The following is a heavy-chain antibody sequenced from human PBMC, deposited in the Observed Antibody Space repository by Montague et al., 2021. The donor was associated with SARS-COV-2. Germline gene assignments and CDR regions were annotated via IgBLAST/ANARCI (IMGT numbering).Heavy chain of an antibody. CDR3: ARGSGWMGNAFDI. J-gene: IGHJ3*02. CDR1: GGSISSYY. CDR2: IYYSGST. Sequence: SETLSLTCTVSGGSISSYYWSWIRQPPGKGLEWIGYIYYSGSTNXXPSLKSRVTISVDTSKNQFSLKLSFVTAADTAVYYCARGSGWMGNAFDIWGQGTMVTVSS. V-gene: IGHV4-59*01. D-gene: IGHD6-19*01.